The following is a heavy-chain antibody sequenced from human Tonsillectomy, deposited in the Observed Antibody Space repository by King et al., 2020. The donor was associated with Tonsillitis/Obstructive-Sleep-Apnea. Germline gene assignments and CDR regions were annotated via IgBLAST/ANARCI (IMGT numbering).Heavy chain of an antibody. V-gene: IGHV5-10-1*01. D-gene: IGHD5-12*01. J-gene: IGHJ4*02. Sequence: EVQLVQSGAEVREPGESLRISCKASGYRFTTYWISWVRQLPGKGLEWMGRIDPSDSQTNYSPSFQGHVTISSDNSITTAHLQWSSLKASETAMYYCTRHPPSGYGNDYWGQGTLVTVSS. CDR3: TRHPPSGYGNDY. CDR1: GYRFTTYW. CDR2: IDPSDSQT.